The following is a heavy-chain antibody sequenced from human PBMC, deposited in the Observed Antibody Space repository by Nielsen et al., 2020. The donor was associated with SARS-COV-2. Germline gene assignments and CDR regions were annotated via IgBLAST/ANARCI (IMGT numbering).Heavy chain of an antibody. J-gene: IGHJ4*02. V-gene: IGHV2-5*01. CDR1: GFSLSTSGVG. Sequence: SGPTLVKPPQTLTLTCTFSGFSLSTSGVGVGWIRQPPGKALEWLALIYWNDDKRYSPSLKSRLTITKDTSKNQVVLTMTNMDPVDTATYYCAHSPLPSYNYDFWSGYYLFDYWGQGTLVTVSS. CDR2: IYWNDDK. D-gene: IGHD3-3*01. CDR3: AHSPLPSYNYDFWSGYYLFDY.